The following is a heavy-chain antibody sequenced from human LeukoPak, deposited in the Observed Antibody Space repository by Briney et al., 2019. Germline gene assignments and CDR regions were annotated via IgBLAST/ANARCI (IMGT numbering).Heavy chain of an antibody. CDR1: GFDLHTYE. D-gene: IGHD1-26*01. J-gene: IGHJ6*03. CDR3: AKDKVGAHYYYYMDV. V-gene: IGHV3-48*03. Sequence: GGSLRLSCAASGFDLHTYEMNWVRQAPGKGLEWIADITISGHTKNYADSVKGRFTISRDNSKNTLYLQMNSLRAEDTAVYYCAKDKVGAHYYYYMDVWGKGTTVTVSS. CDR2: ITISGHTK.